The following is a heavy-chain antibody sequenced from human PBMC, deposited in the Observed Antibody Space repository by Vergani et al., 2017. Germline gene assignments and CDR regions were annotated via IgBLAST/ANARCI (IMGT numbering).Heavy chain of an antibody. CDR3: ARRTTMVRGFLEIARYYFDY. Sequence: QVQLQESGPGLVKPSETLSLTCSVSGYSISRGYYWGWIRQPPGKGLEWIATVFHSGSAYYNPSLRRRVTISVETSKNQFSLRLTTLTAADTAVYYCARRTTMVRGFLEIARYYFDYWGQGTLVTVSS. V-gene: IGHV4-38-2*02. CDR1: GYSISRGYY. J-gene: IGHJ4*02. CDR2: VFHSGSA. D-gene: IGHD3-10*01.